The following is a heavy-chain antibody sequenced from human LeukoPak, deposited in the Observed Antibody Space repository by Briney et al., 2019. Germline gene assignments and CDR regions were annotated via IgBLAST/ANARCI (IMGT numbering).Heavy chain of an antibody. D-gene: IGHD3-22*01. CDR1: GFTFSDYY. Sequence: PGGSLRLSCAASGFTFSDYYMSWIRQAPGKGLEWVSYISSSGSTIYYVDSVKGRFTISRDNAKNSLYLQMNSLRAEDTALYYCAKMGLDYYASSGYYGYFDYWGQGTLVTVSS. J-gene: IGHJ4*02. CDR3: AKMGLDYYASSGYYGYFDY. V-gene: IGHV3-11*04. CDR2: ISSSGSTI.